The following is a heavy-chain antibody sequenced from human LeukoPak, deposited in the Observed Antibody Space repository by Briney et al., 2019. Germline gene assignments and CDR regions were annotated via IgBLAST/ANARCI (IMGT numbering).Heavy chain of an antibody. V-gene: IGHV3-23*01. D-gene: IGHD6-13*01. J-gene: IGHJ6*02. CDR3: AKEGYSSSWSPNYYYYGMDV. CDR2: ISGSGGNT. Sequence: GGSLRLSCAASGFTFTSYAMSWVRQAPGKGLEWVSAISGSGGNTYYADSVKGRFTISRDNSKNTLYLQMNSLRAEDTAAYYCAKEGYSSSWSPNYYYYGMDVWGQGTTVTVSS. CDR1: GFTFTSYA.